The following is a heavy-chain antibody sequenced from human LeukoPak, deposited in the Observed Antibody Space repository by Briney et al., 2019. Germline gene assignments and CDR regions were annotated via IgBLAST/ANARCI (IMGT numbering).Heavy chain of an antibody. CDR3: AKVGGRGGYWGEGESYFDH. CDR1: GFTFSNYA. D-gene: IGHD5-24*01. V-gene: IGHV3-23*01. Sequence: ASLRLSCVASGFTFSNYAMSWVREARGRVLEWVSIVSTSGANIYYADSVKGRFTIARDNSRDTLFLQMTSLRAEDTAVYYCAKVGGRGGYWGEGESYFDHWGQGTLTTVSS. CDR2: VSTSGANI. J-gene: IGHJ4*02.